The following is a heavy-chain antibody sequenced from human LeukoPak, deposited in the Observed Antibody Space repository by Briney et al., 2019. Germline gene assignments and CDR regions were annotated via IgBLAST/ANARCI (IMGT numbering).Heavy chain of an antibody. J-gene: IGHJ4*02. CDR2: ISDSGGYT. Sequence: GGSLRLSCAASGFTFSSFAMSWVRQAPGKGLEWVSGISDSGGYTYYADSVKGRFTISRDNSKNTLYLHMNSLRAEDTAVYYCAKETSYGERYFDYWGQGTLVTVSS. CDR3: AKETSYGERYFDY. D-gene: IGHD5-18*01. V-gene: IGHV3-23*01. CDR1: GFTFSSFA.